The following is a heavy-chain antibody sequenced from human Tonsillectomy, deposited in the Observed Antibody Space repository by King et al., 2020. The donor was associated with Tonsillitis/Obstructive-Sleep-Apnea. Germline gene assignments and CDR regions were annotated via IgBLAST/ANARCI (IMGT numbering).Heavy chain of an antibody. Sequence: VQLQQWGAGLLKPSETLSLTCAVYGGSFTGYSWSWIRQPPGKGLEWIGEIIDSGGTNYNPSFKSRVTISVDTSKNQFSRNLRSVTAAETAVYHCARGQYSYNAMDVWGQGTTVTVS. CDR1: GGSFTGYS. J-gene: IGHJ6*02. V-gene: IGHV4-34*01. CDR2: IIDSGGT. CDR3: ARGQYSYNAMDV. D-gene: IGHD5-18*01.